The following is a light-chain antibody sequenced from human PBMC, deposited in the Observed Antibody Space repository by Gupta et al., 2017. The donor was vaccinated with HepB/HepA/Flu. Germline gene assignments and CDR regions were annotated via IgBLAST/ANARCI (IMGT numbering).Light chain of an antibody. J-gene: IGLJ2*01. CDR2: ENN. CDR1: SSNIGNNY. Sequence: QSVLTQPPSVSAAPGQKVTISCSGSSSNIGNNYVSWYQQLPGTAPKLLIYENNKRPSGIPDRFSGSKSGTSATLGITGLQTGEEADDYCETRASSRSAVVFGGGTKLTVL. V-gene: IGLV1-51*02. CDR3: ETRASSRSAVV.